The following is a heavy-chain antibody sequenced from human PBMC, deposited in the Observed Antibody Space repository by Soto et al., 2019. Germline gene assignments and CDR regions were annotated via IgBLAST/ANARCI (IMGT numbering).Heavy chain of an antibody. CDR2: IYYSGST. D-gene: IGHD3-3*01. CDR1: GASISSGGYY. V-gene: IGHV4-31*03. Sequence: SETLSLTCTVSGASISSGGYYWTWIRQHPGKGLEWIGYIYYSGSTYYNPSLESRVTISVDTSKNQFSLKLSSVTAADTAVYYCARGRKIFWSGYLDPTDWFDPWGQGTLVIGSS. J-gene: IGHJ5*02. CDR3: ARGRKIFWSGYLDPTDWFDP.